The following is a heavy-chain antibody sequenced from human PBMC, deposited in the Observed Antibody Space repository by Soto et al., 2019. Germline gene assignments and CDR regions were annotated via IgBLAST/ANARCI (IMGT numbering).Heavy chain of an antibody. Sequence: SETLSLTCTVSGGSISSYYWSWIRQPPGKGLEWIGYIYYSGSTNYNPSLESRVTISVDTSKNQFSLKLSSVTAADTAVYYCARLIITGTVDWFDPWGQGTLVTVSS. CDR3: ARLIITGTVDWFDP. CDR1: GGSISSYY. V-gene: IGHV4-59*01. J-gene: IGHJ5*02. D-gene: IGHD1-20*01. CDR2: IYYSGST.